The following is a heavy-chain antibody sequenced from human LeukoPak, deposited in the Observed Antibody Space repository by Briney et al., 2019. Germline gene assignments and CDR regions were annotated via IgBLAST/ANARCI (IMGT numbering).Heavy chain of an antibody. CDR3: ARGLMTTNWFDP. CDR1: GFTFSTYW. V-gene: IGHV3-74*01. CDR2: INTDGSRT. J-gene: IGHJ5*02. D-gene: IGHD4-11*01. Sequence: GGSLRLSCAASGFTFSTYWMHWVRQAPGKGLVWVSHINTDGSRTNYADSVKGRFIIFRDNAKNTVYLQMNSLRAEDTAVYYCARGLMTTNWFDPWGQGTLVTVSS.